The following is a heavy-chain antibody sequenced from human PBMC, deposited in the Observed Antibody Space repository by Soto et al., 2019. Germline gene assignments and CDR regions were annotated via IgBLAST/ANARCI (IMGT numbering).Heavy chain of an antibody. CDR1: GGSISSYY. V-gene: IGHV4-59*01. Sequence: PSETLSLTCTVSGGSISSYYWSWIRQPPGKGLEWIGYIYYSGSTNYNPSLKSRVTISVDTSKSQFSLKLSSVTAADTAVYYCARDRWDNRFGELYYYYGMDVWGQGTTVTVSS. J-gene: IGHJ6*02. CDR2: IYYSGST. D-gene: IGHD3-10*01. CDR3: ARDRWDNRFGELYYYYGMDV.